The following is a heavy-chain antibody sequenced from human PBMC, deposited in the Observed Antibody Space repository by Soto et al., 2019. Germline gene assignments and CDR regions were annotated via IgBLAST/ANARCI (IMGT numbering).Heavy chain of an antibody. CDR3: SKGERALAVALPRFDL. V-gene: IGHV3-23*01. CDR2: ISGSGGST. D-gene: IGHD6-6*01. J-gene: IGHJ5*02. CDR1: GFTFSSYA. Sequence: GGSLRLSCTASGFTFSSYALSWVRQAPGKGLEWVSDISGSGGSTYYADSVKGRFTISRTTTNHTLYLQMTSPRGEATAEYYCSKGERALAVALPRFDLWGQGTLGTVS.